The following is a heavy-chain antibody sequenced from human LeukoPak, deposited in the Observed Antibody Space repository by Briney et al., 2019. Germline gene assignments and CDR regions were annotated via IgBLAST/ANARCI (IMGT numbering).Heavy chain of an antibody. V-gene: IGHV3-30-3*01. CDR1: GFTFSTFA. J-gene: IGHJ5*02. Sequence: PPGGSLRLSCAVSGFTFSTFAMNWVRQAPGKGLEWVAVISYDGSNKYYADSVKGRFTISRDNSKNTLYLQMNSLRAEDTAVYYCARDVDGDYNWFDPWGQGTLVTVSS. CDR2: ISYDGSNK. D-gene: IGHD4-17*01. CDR3: ARDVDGDYNWFDP.